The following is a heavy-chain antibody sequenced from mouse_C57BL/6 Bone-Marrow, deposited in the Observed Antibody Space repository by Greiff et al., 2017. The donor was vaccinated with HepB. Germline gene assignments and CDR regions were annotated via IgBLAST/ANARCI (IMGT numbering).Heavy chain of an antibody. CDR3: TQTAQATYFDY. V-gene: IGHV14-4*01. J-gene: IGHJ2*01. CDR1: GFNIKDDY. Sequence: VQLQQSGAELVRPGASVKLSCTASGFNIKDDYMHWVKQRPEQGLEWIGWIDPENGDTEYASKFQGKATITADTSSNTAYLQFSSLTSEDTAVYYCTQTAQATYFDYWGQGTTLTVSS. CDR2: IDPENGDT. D-gene: IGHD3-2*02.